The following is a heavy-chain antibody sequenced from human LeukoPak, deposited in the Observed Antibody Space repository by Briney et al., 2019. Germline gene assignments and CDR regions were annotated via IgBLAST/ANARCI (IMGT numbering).Heavy chain of an antibody. D-gene: IGHD3-16*01. Sequence: SETLSLTCTVSGGSISSSSYYWGWIRQPPGKGLEWIGSIYYSGSTYYNPSLKSRVTISVDTSKNQFSLKLSSVTAADTAVYYWARDQWGGYSGFDYWGQGTLVTVSS. CDR3: ARDQWGGYSGFDY. V-gene: IGHV4-39*07. CDR2: IYYSGST. J-gene: IGHJ4*02. CDR1: GGSISSSSYY.